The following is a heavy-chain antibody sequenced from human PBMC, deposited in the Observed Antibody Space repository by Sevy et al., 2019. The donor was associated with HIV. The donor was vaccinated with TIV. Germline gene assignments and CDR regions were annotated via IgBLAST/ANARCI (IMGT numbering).Heavy chain of an antibody. CDR1: GYTLTELS. V-gene: IGHV1-24*01. D-gene: IGHD3-16*02. CDR3: ATLITFGGVIVIRNWFDP. Sequence: ASVKLSCKVSGYTLTELSMHWVRQAPGKGLEWMGGFDPEDGETIYAQKFQGRVTMTEDTSTDTAYMELSSLRSEDTAVYYCATLITFGGVIVIRNWFDPWGQGTLVTVSS. CDR2: FDPEDGET. J-gene: IGHJ5*02.